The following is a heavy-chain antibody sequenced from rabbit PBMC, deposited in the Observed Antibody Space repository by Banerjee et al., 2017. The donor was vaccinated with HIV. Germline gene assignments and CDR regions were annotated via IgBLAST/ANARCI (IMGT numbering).Heavy chain of an antibody. V-gene: IGHV1S40*01. Sequence: QSLEESGGDLVKPGASLTLTCTASGFTLSSYWICWVRQAPGKGLEWIGCIYTGSGSTYYASWAKGRFTISKTSSTTVTLQMTSLTAADTASYFCARDVVAGDGYALWGPGTLVTVS. CDR2: IYTGSGST. CDR3: ARDVVAGDGYAL. J-gene: IGHJ6*01. CDR1: GFTLSSYW. D-gene: IGHD6-1*01.